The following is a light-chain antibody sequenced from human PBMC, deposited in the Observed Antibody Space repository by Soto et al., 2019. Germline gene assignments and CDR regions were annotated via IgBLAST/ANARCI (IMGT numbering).Light chain of an antibody. V-gene: IGKV3-11*01. Sequence: EIVLTQSPATLSLSPGERATLSCRASQSVSSYLAWYQQKPGQAPRLLIYDASNRATVIPDRFSGIGSGTDFTLTISGLKAEDFEVYYCQQRSNWPWTFGQGTQVQIK. J-gene: IGKJ1*01. CDR2: DAS. CDR3: QQRSNWPWT. CDR1: QSVSSY.